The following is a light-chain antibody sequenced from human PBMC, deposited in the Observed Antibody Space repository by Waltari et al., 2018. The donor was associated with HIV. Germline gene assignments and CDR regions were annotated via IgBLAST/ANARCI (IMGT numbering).Light chain of an antibody. CDR1: HSNVGRHF. J-gene: IGLJ2*01. CDR2: RDY. Sequence: QSMLIQSPSVSATPGQAVTISCSGIHSNVGRHFVSWYQRLPDRAPNLVISRDYQRPTGVPARFSGSKSGTSASRTINGLRSEDDAEYYCAAWDDNLGGLFGGGTKVTVL. CDR3: AAWDDNLGGL. V-gene: IGLV1-47*01.